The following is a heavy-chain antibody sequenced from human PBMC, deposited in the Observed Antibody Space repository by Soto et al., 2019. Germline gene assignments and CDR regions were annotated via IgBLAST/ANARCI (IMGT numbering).Heavy chain of an antibody. CDR3: EKTYYYSSGSF. D-gene: IGHD3-10*01. CDR2: IKQDGSEI. V-gene: IGHV3-7*01. CDR1: GFTFSSYW. J-gene: IGHJ4*02. Sequence: EVQLVESGGGLVQPGGSLRLSCAASGFTFSSYWMSWVRQAPGKGLEWVANIKQDGSEIYYVDSVRGRFTISRDNAKNSLFLQMNSLSAEDTAVYYCEKTYYYSSGSFWGQGTLVTVSS.